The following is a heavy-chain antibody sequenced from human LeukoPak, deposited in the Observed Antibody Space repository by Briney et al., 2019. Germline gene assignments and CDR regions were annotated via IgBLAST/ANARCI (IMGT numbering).Heavy chain of an antibody. CDR1: GASFRSGGQY. J-gene: IGHJ4*02. Sequence: PSETLSLTCTLSGASFRSGGQYWGWIRQTPGKGLEWIGDIFYNGKTNYNPSLKSRVTISLDTSRSQFSLRLSSVTASDTGVYYCARIFDVWSRGTLVTVSS. CDR2: IFYNGKT. CDR3: ARIFDV. V-gene: IGHV4-61*08.